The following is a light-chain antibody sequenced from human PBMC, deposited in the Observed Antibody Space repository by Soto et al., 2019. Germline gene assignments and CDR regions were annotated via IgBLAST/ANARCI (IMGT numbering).Light chain of an antibody. CDR3: GTWDTSRRAGYV. V-gene: IGLV1-51*01. Sequence: QSVLTQPPSVSAAPGQRVTISCSGSDSNIGNNYVSWYQHLPGTAPKLLIYDSNKRPSGIPDRFSGSKSGTSATLGITGLQTGDEADDYGGTWDTSRRAGYVFGTGTKVTVL. J-gene: IGLJ1*01. CDR1: DSNIGNNY. CDR2: DSN.